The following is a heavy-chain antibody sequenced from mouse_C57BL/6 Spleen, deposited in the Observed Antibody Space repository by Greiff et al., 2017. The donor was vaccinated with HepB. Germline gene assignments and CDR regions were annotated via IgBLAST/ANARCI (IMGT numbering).Heavy chain of an antibody. Sequence: QVQLKESGAELVRPGTSVKVSCKASGYAFTNYLIEWVKQRPGQGLEWIGVINPGSGGTNYNEKFKGKATLTADKSSSTAYMQLSSLTSEDSAVYICARRGTYGSSYFAYWGQGTLVTVSA. CDR1: GYAFTNYL. CDR2: INPGSGGT. CDR3: ARRGTYGSSYFAY. J-gene: IGHJ3*01. V-gene: IGHV1-54*01. D-gene: IGHD1-1*01.